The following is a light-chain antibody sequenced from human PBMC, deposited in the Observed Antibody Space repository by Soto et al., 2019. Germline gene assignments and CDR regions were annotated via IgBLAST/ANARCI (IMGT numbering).Light chain of an antibody. CDR3: QQSNSCPPA. Sequence: DIQMTQSPSSVSASVGDRVTITCRASQDIRSWLAWYQQKPGKAPQLLIQSASTLESGVPSRFSGSGSGTDFALPITSLQPEDSGSYYCQQSNSCPPAFGQGNKLEIK. CDR1: QDIRSW. V-gene: IGKV1D-12*01. CDR2: SAS. J-gene: IGKJ2*01.